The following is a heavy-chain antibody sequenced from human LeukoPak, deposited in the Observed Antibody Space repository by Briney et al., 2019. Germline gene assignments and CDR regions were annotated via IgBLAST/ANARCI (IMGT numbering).Heavy chain of an antibody. J-gene: IGHJ4*02. Sequence: SVKVSCKASGGTFSSYAISWVRQAPGQGLEWMGGIIPIFGTANYAQKFQGRVTITTDESTSTAYMELSSLRSEDTAVYYCARVGEDIVLMVYAGGFDYWGQGTLVTVSS. CDR3: ARVGEDIVLMVYAGGFDY. CDR1: GGTFSSYA. D-gene: IGHD2-8*01. V-gene: IGHV1-69*05. CDR2: IIPIFGTA.